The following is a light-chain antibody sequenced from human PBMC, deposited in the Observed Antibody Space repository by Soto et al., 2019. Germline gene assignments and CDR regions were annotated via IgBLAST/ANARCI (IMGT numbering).Light chain of an antibody. J-gene: IGLJ2*01. CDR3: YSFAGFNTQ. Sequence: QSVLTQPASVSRSPGQSVTISCTGNSSGVGTFNLVSWYQQHPGRAPKLIIYEVNKRPSGISSRFSASKSGNTASLTISGLQADDEADYYCYSFAGFNTQFGGGTKLTVL. CDR1: SSGVGTFNL. V-gene: IGLV2-23*02. CDR2: EVN.